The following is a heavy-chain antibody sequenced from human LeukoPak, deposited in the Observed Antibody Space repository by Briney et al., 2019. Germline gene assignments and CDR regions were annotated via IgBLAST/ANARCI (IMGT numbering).Heavy chain of an antibody. CDR2: IYTSGST. V-gene: IGHV4-61*02. D-gene: IGHD6-19*01. CDR1: GGSISSGSYY. CDR3: AKGYSSGWTSNWFDP. Sequence: SQTLSLTCTVSGGSISSGSYYWSWIRQPAGKGPEWIGRIYTSGSTNYNPSLKSRVTISVDTSKNQFSLKLSSVTAADTAVYYCAKGYSSGWTSNWFDPWGQGTLVTVSS. J-gene: IGHJ5*02.